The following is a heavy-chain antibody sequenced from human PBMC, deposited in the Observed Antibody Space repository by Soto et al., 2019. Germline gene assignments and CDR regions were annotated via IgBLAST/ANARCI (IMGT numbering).Heavy chain of an antibody. Sequence: ASVKVSCKASGYTFTSDGISWVRQAPGQGLEWMGWISAYNGNTNYAQRLQGRVTMTTDTSTSTAYMELRSLRSDDTAVYYCARPKLQGGNYYYYGMDVWGQGTTVTAP. V-gene: IGHV1-18*04. CDR2: ISAYNGNT. CDR3: ARPKLQGGNYYYYGMDV. D-gene: IGHD1-7*01. J-gene: IGHJ6*02. CDR1: GYTFTSDG.